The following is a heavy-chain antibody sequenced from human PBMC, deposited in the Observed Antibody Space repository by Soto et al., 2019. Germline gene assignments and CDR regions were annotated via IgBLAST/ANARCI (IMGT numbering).Heavy chain of an antibody. Sequence: LRLSCAASGFTFSSYAMSWVRQAPGKGLEWVSAISGSGGSTYYADSVKGRFTISRGNSKNTLYLQMNSLRAEDTAVYYCARLRLHYYDSSGYAFGMDVWGQGTTVTVSS. CDR1: GFTFSSYA. D-gene: IGHD3-22*01. CDR3: ARLRLHYYDSSGYAFGMDV. J-gene: IGHJ6*02. CDR2: ISGSGGST. V-gene: IGHV3-23*01.